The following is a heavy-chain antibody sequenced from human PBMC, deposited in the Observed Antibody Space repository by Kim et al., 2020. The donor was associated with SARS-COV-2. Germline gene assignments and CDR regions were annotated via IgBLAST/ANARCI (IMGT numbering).Heavy chain of an antibody. D-gene: IGHD6-13*01. V-gene: IGHV1-2*04. CDR3: ARFRSSSYDAFDI. Sequence: YAQKFQGWVTMTRDTSISTAYMELSRLRSDDTAVYYCARFRSSSYDAFDIWGQGTMVTVSS. J-gene: IGHJ3*02.